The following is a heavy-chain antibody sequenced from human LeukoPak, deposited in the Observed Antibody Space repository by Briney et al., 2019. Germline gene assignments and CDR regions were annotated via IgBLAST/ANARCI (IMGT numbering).Heavy chain of an antibody. J-gene: IGHJ4*02. CDR2: INPSGGI. CDR1: GYTFTGYY. Sequence: AASVKVSCKASGYTFTGYYMHWVRQAPGQGLEWMGMINPSGGISYAQKFQGRVTMTRDMSTNTVYMELSSLRSEDTAVYYCARVDSRSPHELDYWGQGTLVTVSS. V-gene: IGHV1-46*01. CDR3: ARVDSRSPHELDY. D-gene: IGHD6-6*01.